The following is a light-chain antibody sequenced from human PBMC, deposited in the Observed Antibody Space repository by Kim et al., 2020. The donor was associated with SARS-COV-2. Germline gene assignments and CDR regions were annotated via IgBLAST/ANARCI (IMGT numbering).Light chain of an antibody. J-gene: IGLJ3*02. Sequence: SVKLTCTLSSGHSSYAIAWHQQQPEKGPRYLMKLNSDGSHSKGDGIPDRFSGSSSGAERYLTISSLQSEDEADYYCQTWGTGSWVFGGGTQLTVL. CDR3: QTWGTGSWV. CDR2: LNSDGSH. V-gene: IGLV4-69*01. CDR1: SGHSSYA.